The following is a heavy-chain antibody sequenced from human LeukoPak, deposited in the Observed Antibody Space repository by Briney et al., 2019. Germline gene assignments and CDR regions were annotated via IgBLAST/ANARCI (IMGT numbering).Heavy chain of an antibody. Sequence: SQTLSLTCTVSGVSISSGGYYWSWIRQHPGKGLEWIGYIYYSGSTYYNPSLKSRVTISVDTSKNQFSLKLSSVTAADTAVYYCAREGYEPPYGLGIDYWGQGTLVTVSS. V-gene: IGHV4-31*03. D-gene: IGHD3-10*01. J-gene: IGHJ4*02. CDR2: IYYSGST. CDR3: AREGYEPPYGLGIDY. CDR1: GVSISSGGYY.